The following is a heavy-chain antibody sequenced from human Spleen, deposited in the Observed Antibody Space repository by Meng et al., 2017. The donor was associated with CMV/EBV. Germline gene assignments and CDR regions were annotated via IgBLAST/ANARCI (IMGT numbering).Heavy chain of an antibody. D-gene: IGHD1-26*01. CDR2: VYSSGST. CDR3: ARHPSIVGALGWFDP. J-gene: IGHJ5*02. Sequence: SETLSLTCTVSGVSISNFYWGWIRQPPGGGLEWLGNVYSSGSTNYNPSLKSRVTMSVDTSRSQFSLNLTSVTAADTAVYYCARHPSIVGALGWFDPWGQGTLVTVSS. CDR1: GVSISNFY. V-gene: IGHV4-59*08.